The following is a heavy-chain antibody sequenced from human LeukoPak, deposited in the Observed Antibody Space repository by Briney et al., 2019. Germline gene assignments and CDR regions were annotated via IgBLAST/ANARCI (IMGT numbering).Heavy chain of an antibody. D-gene: IGHD3-10*01. J-gene: IGHJ4*02. CDR2: IKQDGSEK. CDR1: GFTFSSYW. Sequence: GGSLRLSCAASGFTFSSYWMSWVRQAPGKGLEWVANIKQDGSEKYYVDSVKGRFTISRDNAKNSLHLQMNSLRAEDTAVYYCARAYGSGSYSLSPDYWGQGTLVTVSS. CDR3: ARAYGSGSYSLSPDY. V-gene: IGHV3-7*04.